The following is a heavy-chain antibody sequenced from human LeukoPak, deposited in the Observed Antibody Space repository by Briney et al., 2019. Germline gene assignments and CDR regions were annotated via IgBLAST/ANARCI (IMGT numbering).Heavy chain of an antibody. D-gene: IGHD3-22*01. CDR2: IYYSGST. CDR3: ARDAYYYDSSASRLFDY. J-gene: IGHJ4*02. V-gene: IGHV4-39*07. CDR1: GGSISSGSYY. Sequence: PSETLSLTCTVSGGSISSGSYYWGWIRQPPGKGLEWIGSIYYSGSTYYNPSLKSRVTISVDTSKNQFSLKLSSVTAADTAVYYCARDAYYYDSSASRLFDYWGQGTLVTVSS.